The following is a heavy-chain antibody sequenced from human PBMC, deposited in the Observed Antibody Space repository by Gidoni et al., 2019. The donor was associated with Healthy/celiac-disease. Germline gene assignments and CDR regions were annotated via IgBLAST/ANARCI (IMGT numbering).Heavy chain of an antibody. D-gene: IGHD3-3*01. J-gene: IGHJ1*01. CDR2: IYYSVST. V-gene: IGHV4-31*03. CDR3: AREGPYDCWSGYSRDAEYFQH. CDR1: GGSISSGGYY. Sequence: QVQLQESGPGLVKPSQTLSLTCTVSGGSISSGGYYWSWIRQHPGKGREWIGYIYYSVSTYYNPSLKSRVTISVDTSKNQFSLKLSSVTAADTAVYYCAREGPYDCWSGYSRDAEYFQHWGQGTLVTVSS.